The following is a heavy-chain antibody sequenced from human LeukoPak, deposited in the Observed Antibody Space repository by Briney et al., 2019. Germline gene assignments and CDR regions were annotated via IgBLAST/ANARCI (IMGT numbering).Heavy chain of an antibody. CDR3: ARAPEIAAAGTGWFDP. D-gene: IGHD6-13*01. CDR1: GGSFSGYY. CDR2: INHSGST. V-gene: IGHV4-34*01. J-gene: IGHJ5*02. Sequence: SETLSLTCAVYGGSFSGYYWSWIRQPPGKGLEWIGEINHSGSTNYNPSLKSRVTISVDTSKNQFSLKLRSVTAADTAVYYCARAPEIAAAGTGWFDPWGQGTLVTVSS.